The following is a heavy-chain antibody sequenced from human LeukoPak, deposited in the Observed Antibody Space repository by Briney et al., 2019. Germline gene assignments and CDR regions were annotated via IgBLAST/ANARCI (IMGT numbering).Heavy chain of an antibody. CDR3: ARDGSGSYYNPYYYYYYMDA. D-gene: IGHD3-10*01. CDR1: GFTFSSYS. CDR2: ISSSSSYR. Sequence: PGGSLRLSCAASGFTFSSYSMNWVRQAPGKGLEWVSSISSSSSYRYYADSVKGRFTISRDNAKNSLYLQMNSLRAEDTAVSYCARDGSGSYYNPYYYYYYMDAWGKGTTVTISS. J-gene: IGHJ6*03. V-gene: IGHV3-21*01.